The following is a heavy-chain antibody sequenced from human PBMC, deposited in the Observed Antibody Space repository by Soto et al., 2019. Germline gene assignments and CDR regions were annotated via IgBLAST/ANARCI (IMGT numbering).Heavy chain of an antibody. J-gene: IGHJ6*02. CDR3: TKASPDRHHMDV. CDR2: ITETGGDT. Sequence: EVQLLESGGDLVQPGGSLRLSCAASGFTFSKFVMRWVRQTPGKGLEWVSTITETGGDTYYTDSVKGRFTSSRDNSKNTLYLQMTSLRAEDTALYYCTKASPDRHHMDVWGQGTTVTVSS. V-gene: IGHV3-23*01. CDR1: GFTFSKFV.